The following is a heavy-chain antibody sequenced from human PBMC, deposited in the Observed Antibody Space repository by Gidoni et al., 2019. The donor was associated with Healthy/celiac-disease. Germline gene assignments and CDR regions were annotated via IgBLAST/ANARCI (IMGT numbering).Heavy chain of an antibody. J-gene: IGHJ4*02. CDR3: AKDLNSSGWYTVIDY. Sequence: QVQLVESGGGVVQPGRFLRPSCAAFGFPFSSYGLHWVRPAPGKGLEWVAVISCDGSNKYYADSVKGRFTSSRDNSKNTLYLKMNSLRAEDTAVYYCAKDLNSSGWYTVIDYWGQGTLVTVSS. D-gene: IGHD6-19*01. CDR1: GFPFSSYG. CDR2: ISCDGSNK. V-gene: IGHV3-30*18.